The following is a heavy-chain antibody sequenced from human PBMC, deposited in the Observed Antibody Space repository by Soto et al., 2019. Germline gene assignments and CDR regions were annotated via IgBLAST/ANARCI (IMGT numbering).Heavy chain of an antibody. CDR2: IYYSGST. D-gene: IGHD3-10*01. J-gene: IGHJ4*02. Sequence: ENLSLTCTVSGGSVSSGRYYWSWIRQPPGKGLEWIGYIYYSGSTNYNPSLKSRVTISVDTSKNQFSLKLSSVTAADTAVYYCARGTSGDFDYWGQGTLVTVS. CDR3: ARGTSGDFDY. CDR1: GGSVSSGRYY. V-gene: IGHV4-61*01.